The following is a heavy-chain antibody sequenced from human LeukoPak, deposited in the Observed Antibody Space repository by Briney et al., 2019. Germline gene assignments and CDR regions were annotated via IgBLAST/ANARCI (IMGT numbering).Heavy chain of an antibody. Sequence: ASVKVSCKASGYTFTSYGISWVRQAPGQGLEWMGWISAYNGNTNYAQKLQGRVTMTTDTSTSTAYMELRSLRSDDTAVCYCARDPQVYGDFDNWFDPWGQGTLVTVSS. CDR2: ISAYNGNT. CDR1: GYTFTSYG. CDR3: ARDPQVYGDFDNWFDP. D-gene: IGHD4-17*01. V-gene: IGHV1-18*01. J-gene: IGHJ5*02.